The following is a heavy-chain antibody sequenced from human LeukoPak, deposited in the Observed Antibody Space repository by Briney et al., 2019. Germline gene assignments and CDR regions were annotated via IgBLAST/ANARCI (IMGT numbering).Heavy chain of an antibody. Sequence: PSETLSLTCTVSGGSISSYYWSWIRQPPGKGLEWIGYIYYSGSTNYSPSLKSRVTISVDTSKNQFSLKLSSVTAADTAVYYCARDLIESCSSTSCYQWFDPWGQGTLVTVSS. V-gene: IGHV4-59*01. CDR1: GGSISSYY. D-gene: IGHD2-2*01. CDR2: IYYSGST. J-gene: IGHJ5*02. CDR3: ARDLIESCSSTSCYQWFDP.